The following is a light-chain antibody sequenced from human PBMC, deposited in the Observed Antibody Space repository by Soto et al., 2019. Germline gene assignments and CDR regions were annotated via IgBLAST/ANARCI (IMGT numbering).Light chain of an antibody. CDR3: QQYNIYPWT. CDR2: AAS. Sequence: DIQMTQSPSTLSGSVGDRVTITCPASKSISSYLTWYQQKPGKAPKLLIYAASSLQSGAPSRFSGSGSGTEFTLSISSLQPDDFATYYCQQYNIYPWTFGQGTKVDIK. CDR1: KSISSY. V-gene: IGKV1-5*01. J-gene: IGKJ1*01.